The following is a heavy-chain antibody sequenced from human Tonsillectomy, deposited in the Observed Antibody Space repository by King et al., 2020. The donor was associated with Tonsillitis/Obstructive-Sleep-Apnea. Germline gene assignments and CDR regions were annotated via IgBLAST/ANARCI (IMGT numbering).Heavy chain of an antibody. D-gene: IGHD3-3*01. CDR3: TTCPGVTIFGVVIDY. Sequence: VKLVESGGGLVKPGGSLRLSCAASGFTFSNAWMTWVRQAPGKGLEWVGRIKSKTDGGTTDYAAPVKGRFTISRDDSKNTVYLEMNSLKTEDTAVYYCTTCPGVTIFGVVIDYWGQGTLVTVSS. J-gene: IGHJ4*02. V-gene: IGHV3-15*01. CDR2: IKSKTDGGTT. CDR1: GFTFSNAW.